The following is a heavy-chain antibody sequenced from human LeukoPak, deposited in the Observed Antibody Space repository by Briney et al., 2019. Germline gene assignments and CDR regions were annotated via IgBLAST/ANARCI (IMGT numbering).Heavy chain of an antibody. D-gene: IGHD5-24*01. Sequence: GRSLRLSCTTSGFTFRDYTMSWVRQAPGKGLEWVGFIRDKAFGRTTEYAASVKGRFSISRDDPKSITYLQMNSLKTEDTAVYYCTRNGYTEPYFDYWGQGALVTVSS. CDR3: TRNGYTEPYFDY. V-gene: IGHV3-49*04. CDR2: IRDKAFGRTT. CDR1: GFTFRDYT. J-gene: IGHJ4*02.